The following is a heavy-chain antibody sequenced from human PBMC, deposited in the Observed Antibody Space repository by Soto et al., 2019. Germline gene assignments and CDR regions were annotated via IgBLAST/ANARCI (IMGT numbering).Heavy chain of an antibody. CDR3: ARALVYGDYVWFDY. J-gene: IGHJ4*02. D-gene: IGHD4-17*01. CDR1: GGSISSGGYS. V-gene: IGHV4-30-2*01. Sequence: QLQLQESGSGLVKPSQTLSLTCAVSGGSISSGGYSWSWIRQPPGKGLEWIGYIYHSGSTYYNPSLKSRVTISVDRSKNQFSLKLSSVTAADTAVYYCARALVYGDYVWFDYWGQGTLVTVSS. CDR2: IYHSGST.